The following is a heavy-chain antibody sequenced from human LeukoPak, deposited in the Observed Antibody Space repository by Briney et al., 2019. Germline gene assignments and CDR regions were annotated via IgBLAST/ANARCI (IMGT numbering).Heavy chain of an antibody. CDR2: INHSGST. V-gene: IGHV4-39*07. J-gene: IGHJ5*02. CDR3: ARGRLPVTYIAARVLGWFDP. CDR1: GGSISSSSYY. Sequence: SETLSLTCTVSGGSISSSSYYWGWIRQPPGKGLEWIGEINHSGSTNYNPSLKSRVTISVDTSKNQFSLKLSSVTAADTAVYYCARGRLPVTYIAARVLGWFDPWGQGTLVTVSS. D-gene: IGHD6-6*01.